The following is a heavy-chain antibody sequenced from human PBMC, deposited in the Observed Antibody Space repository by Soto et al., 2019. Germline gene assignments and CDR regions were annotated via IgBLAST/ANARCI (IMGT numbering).Heavy chain of an antibody. J-gene: IGHJ5*02. CDR3: ARLEQQMVGGLEP. V-gene: IGHV1-69*13. Sequence: ASVKVSCKASGCTFSSHAISWVRQAPGQGLEWMGGIIPIFGTANYAQKFQGRVTITADESTSTAYMELSSLRSEDAAVYYCARLEQQMVGGLEPWGQGTLV. D-gene: IGHD6-13*01. CDR2: IIPIFGTA. CDR1: GCTFSSHA.